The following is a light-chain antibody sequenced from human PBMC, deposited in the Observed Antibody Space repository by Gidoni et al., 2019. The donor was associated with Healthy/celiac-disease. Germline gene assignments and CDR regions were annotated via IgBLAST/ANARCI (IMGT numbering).Light chain of an antibody. Sequence: ETLLTQSPATLSLSPGERATLSCRASQSVSSYLAWYQQKPGQAPRLLIYDASNRATGIPARFSGSGSGTDFTLTISSLEPEDFAVYYCQQRSNWPTFGQGTQLEIK. CDR1: QSVSSY. CDR3: QQRSNWPT. V-gene: IGKV3-11*01. J-gene: IGKJ5*01. CDR2: DAS.